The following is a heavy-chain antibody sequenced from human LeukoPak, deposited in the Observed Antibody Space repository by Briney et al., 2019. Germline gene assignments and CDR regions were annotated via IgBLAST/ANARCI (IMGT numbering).Heavy chain of an antibody. CDR1: GFIFSDYY. J-gene: IGHJ4*02. CDR2: ISSGGSSI. D-gene: IGHD3-22*01. CDR3: AREPYYDSSGYCLDY. Sequence: GGSLRLSCAGSGFIFSDYYMSWIRHAPGKRLEWVSYISSGGSSIYYADSVKGRFTISRDNAKNSLYLQMNSLRAEDTAVYYCAREPYYDSSGYCLDYWGQGTLVTVSS. V-gene: IGHV3-11*01.